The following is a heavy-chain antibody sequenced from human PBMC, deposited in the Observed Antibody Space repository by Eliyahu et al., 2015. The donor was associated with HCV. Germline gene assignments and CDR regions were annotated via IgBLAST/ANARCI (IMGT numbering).Heavy chain of an antibody. CDR2: ISSGSSYI. D-gene: IGHD3-22*01. Sequence: EVQLGESGGGLVKPGGSLRLSCVASGFTFXXYSMNWVRQAPGRGLEWVSSISSGSSYIYYADSVKGRFTISRDNAKSSLYLQMNSLRAEDTAVYFCARDAGSSGYVYYFDYWGQGTLVTVSS. CDR3: ARDAGSSGYVYYFDY. CDR1: GFTFXXYS. V-gene: IGHV3-21*01. J-gene: IGHJ4*02.